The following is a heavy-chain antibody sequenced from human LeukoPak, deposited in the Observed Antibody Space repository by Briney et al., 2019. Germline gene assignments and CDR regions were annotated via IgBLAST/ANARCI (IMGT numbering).Heavy chain of an antibody. Sequence: SETLSLTCSVSGGSISSGGYFWSWIRQHPGKGLEWIAYIYDSGRINYNPSLESRVTISLDTSKNQFSLKLSSVTAADTAVYYCARAFRSNPYNWFDPWGQGTLVTVSS. V-gene: IGHV4-31*03. J-gene: IGHJ5*02. CDR3: ARAFRSNPYNWFDP. CDR2: IYDSGRI. CDR1: GGSISSGGYF.